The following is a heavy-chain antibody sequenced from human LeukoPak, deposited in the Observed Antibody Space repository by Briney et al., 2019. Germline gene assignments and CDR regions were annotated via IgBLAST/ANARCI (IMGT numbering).Heavy chain of an antibody. CDR2: ISAYNGNT. V-gene: IGHV1-18*01. D-gene: IGHD3-10*01. CDR1: GYTFTSYG. Sequence: ATVKVSCKASGYTFTSYGISWVRQAPGQGLEWMGWISAYNGNTNYAQKLQGRVTMTTDTSTSTAYMELRSLRSDDTAVYYCARGGSGSLYYYYGMDVWGQGTTVTVSS. CDR3: ARGGSGSLYYYYGMDV. J-gene: IGHJ6*02.